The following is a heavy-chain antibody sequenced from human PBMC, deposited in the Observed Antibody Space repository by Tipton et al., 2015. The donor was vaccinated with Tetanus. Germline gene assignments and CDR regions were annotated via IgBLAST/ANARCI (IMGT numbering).Heavy chain of an antibody. Sequence: TLSLTCAVSGGSSSGFYWSWIRQPPGKGLEWIGYVYYTGSTNHNPSLKSRVTISMDRSKNQISLQLTSVTAADTAVYFCAGVTAQRTELYFDHWGQGTLVTVSS. CDR2: VYYTGST. CDR3: AGVTAQRTELYFDH. J-gene: IGHJ4*02. V-gene: IGHV4-59*01. D-gene: IGHD6-13*01. CDR1: GGSSSGFY.